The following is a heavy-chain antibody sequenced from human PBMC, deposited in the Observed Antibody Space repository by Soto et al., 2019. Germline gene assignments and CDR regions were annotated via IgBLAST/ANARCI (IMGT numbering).Heavy chain of an antibody. D-gene: IGHD6-13*01. V-gene: IGHV5-51*01. CDR2: IYPGDHET. Sequence: GESLKISCQSSGYTFSNFWIGWVRQLPGKGLEWMGIIYPGDHETRYSPSFHGKVTISADRSINTAYLQWNSLEASDTAFYFCARSPRSSPYFDYWGQGALVTAPQ. CDR3: ARSPRSSPYFDY. CDR1: GYTFSNFW. J-gene: IGHJ4*02.